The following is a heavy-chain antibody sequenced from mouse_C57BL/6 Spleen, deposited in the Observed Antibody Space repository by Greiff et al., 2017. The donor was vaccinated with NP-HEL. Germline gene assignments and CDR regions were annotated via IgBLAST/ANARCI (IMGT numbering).Heavy chain of an antibody. CDR3: ARTGGTPYFDY. V-gene: IGHV1-52*01. J-gene: IGHJ2*01. D-gene: IGHD4-1*01. CDR2: IDPSDSET. CDR1: GYTFTSYW. Sequence: QVQLKQPGAELVRPGSSVKLSCKASGYTFTSYWMHWVKQRPIQGLEWIGNIDPSDSETHYNQKFKDKATLTVDKSSSTAYMQLSSLTSEDSAVYYCARTGGTPYFDYWGQGTTLTVSS.